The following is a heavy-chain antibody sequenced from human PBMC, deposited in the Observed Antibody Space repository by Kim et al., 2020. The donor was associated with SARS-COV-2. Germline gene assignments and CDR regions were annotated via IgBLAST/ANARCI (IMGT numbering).Heavy chain of an antibody. CDR2: INPSSDST. V-gene: IGHV1-46*01. CDR1: GYTLTNYY. J-gene: IGHJ4*02. D-gene: IGHD4-17*01. CDR3: ARGTRDGDYNYYLDY. Sequence: ASVKVSCKASGYTLTNYYIHWVRQAPGQGLEWIGIINPSSDSTGFAPKFQGRVTMTRDTSTSTVYIELRSLTSEDTAVYYCARGTRDGDYNYYLDYWGQGTLVTVSS.